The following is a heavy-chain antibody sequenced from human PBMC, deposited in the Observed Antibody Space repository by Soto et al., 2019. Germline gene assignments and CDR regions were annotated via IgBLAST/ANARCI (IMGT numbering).Heavy chain of an antibody. CDR3: AREGRYSYGSPPHDAFDI. Sequence: ASVKVSCKASGGTFSSYAISWVRQAPGQGLDWMGGIIPIFGTANYAQKFQGRVTITADESTSTAYMELSSLRSEDTAVYYCAREGRYSYGSPPHDAFDIWGQGTMVTVSS. D-gene: IGHD5-18*01. CDR1: GGTFSSYA. CDR2: IIPIFGTA. J-gene: IGHJ3*02. V-gene: IGHV1-69*13.